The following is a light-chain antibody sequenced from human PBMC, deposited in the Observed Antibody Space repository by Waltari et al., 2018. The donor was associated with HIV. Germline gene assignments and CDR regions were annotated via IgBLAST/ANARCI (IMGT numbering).Light chain of an antibody. CDR3: QHYDSSVT. CDR2: GTS. V-gene: IGKV3-20*01. J-gene: IGKJ5*01. Sequence: EIVLTQSPGTLSLSPGERVNLSCRASESVSSSSLVWYQQKPGQAPRLLIYGTSSRATGIPDRFSGSGSETDFTLTISRLDREDFAVYYCQHYDSSVTFGQGTRLEIK. CDR1: ESVSSSS.